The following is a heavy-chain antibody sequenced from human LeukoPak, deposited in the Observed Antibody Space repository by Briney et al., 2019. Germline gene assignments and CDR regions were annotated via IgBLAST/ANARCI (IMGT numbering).Heavy chain of an antibody. CDR2: IDWDDDK. CDR1: GFSFSTRAVC. CDR3: ARTYYYESGNSYNFDY. J-gene: IGHJ4*02. D-gene: IGHD3-10*01. Sequence: SGPALVKPTQTLTLTCTFSGFSFSTRAVCVSWIRQPPGKALEWLARIDWDDDKFYSTSLKTRLTISKDTSKNQVVLTMTNMDPVDTATYYCARTYYYESGNSYNFDYWGQGTLVTVSS. V-gene: IGHV2-70*17.